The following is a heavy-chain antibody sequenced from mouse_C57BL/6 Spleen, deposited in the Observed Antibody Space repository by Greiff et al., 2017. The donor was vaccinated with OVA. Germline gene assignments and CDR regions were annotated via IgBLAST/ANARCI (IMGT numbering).Heavy chain of an antibody. D-gene: IGHD2-4*01. CDR1: GYTFTSYT. CDR3: ARDPFYDYDGGYAMDY. CDR2: INPSSGYT. J-gene: IGHJ4*01. Sequence: VKESGAELARPGASVKMSCKASGYTFTSYTMHWVKQRPGQGLEWIGYINPSSGYTKYNQKFKDKATLTADKSSSTAYMQLSSLTSEDSAVYYCARDPFYDYDGGYAMDYWGQGTSVTVSS. V-gene: IGHV1-4*01.